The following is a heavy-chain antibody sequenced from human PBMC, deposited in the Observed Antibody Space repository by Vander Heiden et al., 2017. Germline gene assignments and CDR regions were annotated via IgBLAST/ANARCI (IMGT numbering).Heavy chain of an antibody. CDR2: VYYSGST. Sequence: QLQLPESAPGLVKPSETLSITCPLSGGSKRRPVDYWGWIRQPPGKGLECIGSVYYSGSTYYNPSLKSRVTISVDTSKNQFSLKLKSVTAADTAVYYCTRCNGDYTYFYGMDVWGQGTTVTVSS. V-gene: IGHV4-39*01. CDR3: TRCNGDYTYFYGMDV. D-gene: IGHD4-17*01. J-gene: IGHJ6*02. CDR1: GGSKRRPVDY.